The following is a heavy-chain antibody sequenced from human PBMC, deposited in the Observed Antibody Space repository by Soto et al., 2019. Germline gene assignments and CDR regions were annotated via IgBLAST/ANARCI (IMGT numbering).Heavy chain of an antibody. CDR3: ARGDSSGYQYYYYGMDV. V-gene: IGHV1-3*01. D-gene: IGHD3-22*01. Sequence: ASVKVSCNXSGYTFTSYAMHWVRQAPGQRLEWMGWINAGNGNTKYSQKFQGRVTITRDTSASTAYMELSSLRSEDTAVYYCARGDSSGYQYYYYGMDVWGQGTTVTVSS. CDR1: GYTFTSYA. CDR2: INAGNGNT. J-gene: IGHJ6*02.